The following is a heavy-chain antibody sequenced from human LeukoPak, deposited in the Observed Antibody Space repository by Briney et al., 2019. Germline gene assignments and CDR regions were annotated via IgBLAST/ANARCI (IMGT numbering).Heavy chain of an antibody. CDR3: TREDFNYASGQ. Sequence: PGGSLRLSCAASGFTFTDYYMSWVRQAPGKGLEWVSYISNGGDIIHYADSVEDRFTVSRDNTRNSLFLQMNSLRAEDTAIYYCTREDFNYASGQWAQGSLVTVSS. J-gene: IGHJ4*02. CDR2: ISNGGDII. CDR1: GFTFTDYY. D-gene: IGHD3-10*01. V-gene: IGHV3-11*04.